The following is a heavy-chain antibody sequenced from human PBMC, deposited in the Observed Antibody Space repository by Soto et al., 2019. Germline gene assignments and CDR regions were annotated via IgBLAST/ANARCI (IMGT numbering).Heavy chain of an antibody. Sequence: ASVKVSCKASGYTFTSYYMHWVRQAPGQGLEWMGIINPSGGSTSYAQKFQGRVTMTRDTSTSTVYMELSSLRSEDTAVYYCARRGDYYDSSGYPLRGAFDIWGQGTMVTVSS. CDR3: ARRGDYYDSSGYPLRGAFDI. CDR2: INPSGGST. J-gene: IGHJ3*02. D-gene: IGHD3-22*01. V-gene: IGHV1-46*01. CDR1: GYTFTSYY.